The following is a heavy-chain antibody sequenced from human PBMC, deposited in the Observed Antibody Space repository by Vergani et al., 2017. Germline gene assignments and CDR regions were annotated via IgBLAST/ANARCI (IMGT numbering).Heavy chain of an antibody. CDR3: ARGATSPDYYYYYYMDV. CDR1: GGTFSSYA. D-gene: IGHD5-12*01. Sequence: QVQLVQSGAEVKKPGSSVKVSCKASGGTFSSYAISWVRQAPGQGLEWMGGIIPIFGTANYAQKFQGRVTITADESTSTAYMELSSLRSEDTAVYYCARGATSPDYYYYYYMDVWGKGTTVTVSS. CDR2: IIPIFGTA. V-gene: IGHV1-69*01. J-gene: IGHJ6*03.